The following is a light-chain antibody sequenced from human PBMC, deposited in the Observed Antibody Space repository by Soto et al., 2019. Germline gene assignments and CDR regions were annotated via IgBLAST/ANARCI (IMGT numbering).Light chain of an antibody. CDR3: QQYYATPPYT. V-gene: IGKV4-1*01. CDR1: QSVLYSSNNKNY. CDR2: WAS. Sequence: DIVMTQSPDSLAVSLGERATINCKSSQSVLYSSNNKNYLAWYQQKPGQPPKLLIHWASTRESGVPDRFSGSGSGTDFTLTISSLQAEDVAVYYCQQYYATPPYTFGQGTKVEIK. J-gene: IGKJ2*01.